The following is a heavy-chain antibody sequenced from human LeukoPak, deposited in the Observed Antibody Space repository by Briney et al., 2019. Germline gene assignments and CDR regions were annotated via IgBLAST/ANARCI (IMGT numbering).Heavy chain of an antibody. D-gene: IGHD1-26*01. CDR1: GFTFSSYA. CDR2: ISGSGGST. Sequence: PGGSLRLSCAASGFTFSSYAMSWVRQAPGKGLEWVSAISGSGGSTYYADSVKGRFTISRDNSKNTLYLEMNSLRAEDTAVYYCAKDPYSGSYYDYWGQGTLVTVSS. J-gene: IGHJ4*02. CDR3: AKDPYSGSYYDY. V-gene: IGHV3-23*01.